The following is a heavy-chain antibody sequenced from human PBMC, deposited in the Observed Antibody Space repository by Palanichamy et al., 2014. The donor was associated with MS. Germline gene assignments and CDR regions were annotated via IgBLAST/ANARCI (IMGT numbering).Heavy chain of an antibody. D-gene: IGHD1-26*01. CDR2: IYWDDNK. V-gene: IGHV2-5*02. J-gene: IGHJ5*02. Sequence: QITLKESGPTLVKPTQTLHADLHLLWFLHSPLVEWVWAGSVSPPGKALEWLALIYWDDNKRYSPSLKSRLTITKDTSKNQVVLTMTNMDPVDTATYFCAHKPVSGSYGSWGQGTLVTVSS. CDR1: FLHSPLVEWV. CDR3: AHKPVSGSYGS.